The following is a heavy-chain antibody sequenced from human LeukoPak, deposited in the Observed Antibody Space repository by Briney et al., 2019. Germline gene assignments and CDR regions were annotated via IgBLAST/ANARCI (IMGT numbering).Heavy chain of an antibody. CDR3: ARLVIP. Sequence: PSETLSLTCTVSGGSISSSSYYWGWIRQPPGKGLEWIGEINHSGSTNYNPSLKSRVTISVDTSNNQFSLKVNSVTAADTAVYYCARLVIPWGQGILVTVSS. CDR2: INHSGST. V-gene: IGHV4-39*07. D-gene: IGHD3-10*01. CDR1: GGSISSSSYY. J-gene: IGHJ5*02.